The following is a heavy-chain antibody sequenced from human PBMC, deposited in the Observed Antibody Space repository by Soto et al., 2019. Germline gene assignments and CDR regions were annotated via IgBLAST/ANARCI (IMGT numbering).Heavy chain of an antibody. Sequence: SETLSLTCAVYGGSFSGYYWSWIRQPPGKGLEWIGEINHSGSTNYNPSLKSRVTISVDTSKNQFSLKLSSVTAADTAVYYCARGGYYYDSSGYYWKRNWFDPWGQGTLVTVS. V-gene: IGHV4-34*01. CDR2: INHSGST. CDR3: ARGGYYYDSSGYYWKRNWFDP. CDR1: GGSFSGYY. D-gene: IGHD3-22*01. J-gene: IGHJ5*02.